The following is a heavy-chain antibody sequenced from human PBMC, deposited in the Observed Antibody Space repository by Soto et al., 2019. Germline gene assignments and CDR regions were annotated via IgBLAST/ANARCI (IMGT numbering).Heavy chain of an antibody. D-gene: IGHD6-6*01. CDR1: GGSISSTNW. CDR3: AKTRRYSSSSALLDY. J-gene: IGHJ4*02. V-gene: IGHV4-4*02. CDR2: IYHSGST. Sequence: QVQLQESGPGLVKPSGTLSLTCAVSGGSISSTNWWSWVRQPPGKGLEWIGEIYHSGSTNYNPSLKSRVTISVDKSRNQFSLELSSVTAADTAVYYCAKTRRYSSSSALLDYWGQGTLVSVSS.